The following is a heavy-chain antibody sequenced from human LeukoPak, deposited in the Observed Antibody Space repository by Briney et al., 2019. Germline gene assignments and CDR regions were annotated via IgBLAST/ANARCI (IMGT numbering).Heavy chain of an antibody. V-gene: IGHV3-30*02. CDR3: AKSSDSSGYYPFDY. J-gene: IGHJ4*02. CDR1: GFTFSNYG. Sequence: PGGSLRLSCGASGFTFSNYGMHWVRQAPGKGLEWVAVIWYGGSNKYYADSVKGRFTISRDNSKNTLYLQMNSLRAEDTAVYYCAKSSDSSGYYPFDYWGQGTLVTVSS. D-gene: IGHD3-22*01. CDR2: IWYGGSNK.